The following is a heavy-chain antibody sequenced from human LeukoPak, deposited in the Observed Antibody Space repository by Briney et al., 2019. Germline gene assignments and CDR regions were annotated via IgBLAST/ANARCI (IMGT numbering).Heavy chain of an antibody. CDR2: INHSGST. Sequence: SETLSLTCAVYGGSFSGYYWSRIRQPPGKGLEWIGEINHSGSTNYNPSLKSRVTISVDTSKNQFSLKLSSVTAADTAVYYCARAGIVVVPATDVWGQGTTVTVSS. CDR1: GGSFSGYY. J-gene: IGHJ6*02. D-gene: IGHD2-2*01. V-gene: IGHV4-34*01. CDR3: ARAGIVVVPATDV.